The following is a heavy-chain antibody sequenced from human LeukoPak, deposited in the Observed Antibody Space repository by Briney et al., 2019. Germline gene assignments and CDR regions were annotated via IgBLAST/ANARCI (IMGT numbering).Heavy chain of an antibody. CDR3: ARDPHVGWPVWFDP. Sequence: ASVKGSRKGSGYTFTSYYMHWVRQAPGKGLEWMGIINPSGGSTSSAQKFQGRVTMTRDTSTSTVYMELSSLRAEDTAVYYCARDPHVGWPVWFDPWGQGTLVTVSS. J-gene: IGHJ5*02. D-gene: IGHD2-15*01. CDR2: INPSGGST. CDR1: GYTFTSYY. V-gene: IGHV1-46*01.